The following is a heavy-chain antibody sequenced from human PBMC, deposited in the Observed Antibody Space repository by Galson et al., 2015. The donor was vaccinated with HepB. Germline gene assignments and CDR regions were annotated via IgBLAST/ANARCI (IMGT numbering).Heavy chain of an antibody. V-gene: IGHV3-33*01. CDR2: IWYDGSNK. Sequence: SLRLSCAASGFTFSRYGLHWVRQAPGKGLEWVAVIWYDGSNKYYADFVKGRFTISRDNSKNTLYLQMNSLRADDTAVYYCATELRHISGWYALDSWGQGTLVTVSS. CDR3: ATELRHISGWYALDS. D-gene: IGHD6-19*01. J-gene: IGHJ4*02. CDR1: GFTFSRYG.